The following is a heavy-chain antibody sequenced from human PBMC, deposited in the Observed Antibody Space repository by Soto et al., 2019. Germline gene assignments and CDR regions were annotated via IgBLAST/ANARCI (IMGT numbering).Heavy chain of an antibody. V-gene: IGHV1-46*03. CDR3: ARGPPYGDYVHPPYYFDY. CDR2: INPSGGST. J-gene: IGHJ4*02. Sequence: QVQLVQSGAEVKKPGASVKVSCKASGYTFTSYYMHWVRQAPGQGLEWMGIINPSGGSTSYAQKFQGRVTMTRDTSTSTVYMELSSLRSEDTAVYYCARGPPYGDYVHPPYYFDYWGQGTLVTVSS. CDR1: GYTFTSYY. D-gene: IGHD4-17*01.